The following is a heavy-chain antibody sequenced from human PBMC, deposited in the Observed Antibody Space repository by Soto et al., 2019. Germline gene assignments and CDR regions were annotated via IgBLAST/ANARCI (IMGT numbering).Heavy chain of an antibody. V-gene: IGHV3-72*01. CDR2: PSNKANSYTT. CDR3: AIVGLRANDDY. J-gene: IGHJ4*02. CDR1: GFTFSDHY. D-gene: IGHD1-1*01. Sequence: PGGSLRLSCAASGFTFSDHYMDWVRQAPGKGLEWVGRPSNKANSYTTEYAASVKGRFTISRDDSKYSLYLQMNSLKTEDTAVYYFAIVGLRANDDYWGQGTLVTVSS.